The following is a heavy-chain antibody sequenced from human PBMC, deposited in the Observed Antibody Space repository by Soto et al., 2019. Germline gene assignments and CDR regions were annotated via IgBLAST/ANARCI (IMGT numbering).Heavy chain of an antibody. J-gene: IGHJ3*02. D-gene: IGHD3-22*01. CDR1: GGTFSSYA. CDR2: INPNSGGT. Sequence: VASVKVSCKASGGTFSSYAISWVRQAPGQGLEWMGWINPNSGGTNYAQKFQGWVTMTRDTSISTAYMELSRLRSDDTAVYYCARDRGSALWYYYDSSGSADAFDIWGQGTMVTVSS. V-gene: IGHV1-2*04. CDR3: ARDRGSALWYYYDSSGSADAFDI.